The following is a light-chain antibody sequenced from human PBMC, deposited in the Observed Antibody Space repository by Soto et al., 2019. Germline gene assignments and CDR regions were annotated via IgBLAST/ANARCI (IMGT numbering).Light chain of an antibody. V-gene: IGKV4-1*01. Sequence: IVMTQSPDSLAVSLGERATINCKSSQSVLYSSTNKNYLAWYQQKPGQSPNLLIYWASTRESGVPDRFSGSGSGTDFTLTISSLQAEDVAVYYCLQYYSTPQTFGQGTKVEIK. CDR3: LQYYSTPQT. CDR1: QSVLYSSTNKNY. J-gene: IGKJ1*01. CDR2: WAS.